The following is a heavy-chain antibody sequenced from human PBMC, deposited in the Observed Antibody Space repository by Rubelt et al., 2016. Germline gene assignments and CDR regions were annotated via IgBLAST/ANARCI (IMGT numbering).Heavy chain of an antibody. CDR1: GGSFSGYY. CDR2: INHSGST. Sequence: QVQLQQWGAGLLKPSETLSLTCAVYGGSFSGYYWSWIRQPPGKGLEWIGEINHSGSTNYNPSLKSRVTIPVDTSKTQFSLRLSSVTAADTAVYYCASRGRYYGSGSYPPRTGIVDYWGQGTLVTVSS. V-gene: IGHV4-34*01. J-gene: IGHJ4*02. CDR3: ASRGRYYGSGSYPPRTGIVDY. D-gene: IGHD3-10*01.